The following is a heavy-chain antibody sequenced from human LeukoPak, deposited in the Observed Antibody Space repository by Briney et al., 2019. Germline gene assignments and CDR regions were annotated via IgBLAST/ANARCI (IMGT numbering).Heavy chain of an antibody. Sequence: PSETLSLTCTVSGGSIRNYYWSWIRQPPGKGLEWIGYIYHTGSTNYNPSLKSRVTISVDTSKNQFSLKLSSVTAADTAVYYCARHVLYYGSGMGSWFDPWGQGTLVTVSS. CDR2: IYHTGST. CDR3: ARHVLYYGSGMGSWFDP. D-gene: IGHD3-10*01. V-gene: IGHV4-59*08. J-gene: IGHJ5*02. CDR1: GGSIRNYY.